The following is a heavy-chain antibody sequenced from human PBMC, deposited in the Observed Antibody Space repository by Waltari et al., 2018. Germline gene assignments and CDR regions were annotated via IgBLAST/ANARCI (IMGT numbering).Heavy chain of an antibody. CDR1: GYTFTGYY. Sequence: QVQLVQSGAEVKKPGASVTVSCKASGYTFTGYYMHGVRQAPGPGLEWMGWINPDSGGTNYAKKFQGRVTMTRDMSISTAYMEVSSLRSDDTAVYYCARGGRAAIGVIDYWGQGTLVTVSS. J-gene: IGHJ4*02. D-gene: IGHD5-12*01. CDR3: ARGGRAAIGVIDY. CDR2: INPDSGGT. V-gene: IGHV1-2*02.